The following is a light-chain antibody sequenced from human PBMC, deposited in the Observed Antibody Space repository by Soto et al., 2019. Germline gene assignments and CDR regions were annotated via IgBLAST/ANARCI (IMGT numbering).Light chain of an antibody. CDR1: RCNIGAGYD. CDR2: GNT. Sequence: QSVLTHPASVSGAPGQRVTISCTGGRCNIGAGYDVSWYQQLLGTATNFFFYGNTDRSSGVPDRFSGSNSVTSASLALTGLQAEDEADYYCQSYDSRLSGYVFGTGTKVTVL. V-gene: IGLV1-40*01. CDR3: QSYDSRLSGYV. J-gene: IGLJ1*01.